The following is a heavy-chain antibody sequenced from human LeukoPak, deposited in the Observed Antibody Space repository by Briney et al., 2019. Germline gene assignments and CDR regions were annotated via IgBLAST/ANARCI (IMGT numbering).Heavy chain of an antibody. CDR1: GVTFSSYW. V-gene: IGHV3-7*01. D-gene: IGHD1-7*01. Sequence: GSLRLSGAASGVTFSSYWMSWVRQAPGKGREWVANIKQDGSEKYYVDSVKGRFTISRDNAKNSLYLQMNSLRAEDTAMYYCAKYNWNYNWFDPWGQGTLVTVSS. CDR3: AKYNWNYNWFDP. J-gene: IGHJ5*02. CDR2: IKQDGSEK.